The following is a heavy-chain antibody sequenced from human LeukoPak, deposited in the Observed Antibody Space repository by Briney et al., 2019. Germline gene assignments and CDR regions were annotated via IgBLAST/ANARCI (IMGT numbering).Heavy chain of an antibody. V-gene: IGHV3-66*02. Sequence: GGSLRLSCAASGFTVSSNYMSWVRQAPGKGLEWVSVIYSGGSTYYADSVKGRFTISRDNSKNTLYLQMNSLRAEDMAVYYCARQAQYYDILTGYHNWFDPWGQGTLVTVSS. J-gene: IGHJ5*02. D-gene: IGHD3-9*01. CDR2: IYSGGST. CDR3: ARQAQYYDILTGYHNWFDP. CDR1: GFTVSSNY.